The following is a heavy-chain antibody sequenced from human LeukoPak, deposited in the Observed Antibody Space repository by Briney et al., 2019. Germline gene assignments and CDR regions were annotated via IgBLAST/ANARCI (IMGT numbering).Heavy chain of an antibody. D-gene: IGHD3-10*01. CDR3: ATIMYYYGSGSPALDY. V-gene: IGHV1-24*01. Sequence: ASVKVSCKVSGYTLTELSMHWVRQAPGKGLEWMGGFDPEDGETIYAQKFQGRVTMTEDTSTDTAYMELSSLRSEDTAVYSCATIMYYYGSGSPALDYWGQGTLVTVSS. J-gene: IGHJ4*02. CDR1: GYTLTELS. CDR2: FDPEDGET.